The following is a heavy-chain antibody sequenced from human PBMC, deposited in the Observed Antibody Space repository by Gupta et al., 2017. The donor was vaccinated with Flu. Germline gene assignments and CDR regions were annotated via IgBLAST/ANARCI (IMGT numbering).Heavy chain of an antibody. CDR3: AHRQDESSGERVDG. V-gene: IGHV2-5*01. D-gene: IGHD3-22*01. J-gene: IGHJ4*02. CDR2: HYWNDDK. Sequence: QITLKDTGPPLVQPTQTLTLTSTSSGFSLSTSGVGVGWIRQPPGKALEWLALHYWNDDKRYSPSRKTRLTITKDTSKNRMVLTMTNMDPVDTATNYCAHRQDESSGERVDGGGQGTLVTVSS. CDR1: GFSLSTSGVG.